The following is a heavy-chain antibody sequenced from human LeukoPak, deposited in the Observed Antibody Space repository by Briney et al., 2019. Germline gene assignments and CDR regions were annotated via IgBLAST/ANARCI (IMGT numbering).Heavy chain of an antibody. CDR1: GFTFISYW. CDR3: ARDGRVWFGELFYV. J-gene: IGHJ4*02. D-gene: IGHD3-10*01. CDR2: IKQDGSEK. V-gene: IGHV3-7*01. Sequence: GGSLRLSCAASGFTFISYWMSWVRQAPGKGLEWVANIKQDGSEKYYVDSVKGRFTISRDNAKNSLYLQMNSLRAEDTAVYYCARDGRVWFGELFYVWGQGTLVTVSS.